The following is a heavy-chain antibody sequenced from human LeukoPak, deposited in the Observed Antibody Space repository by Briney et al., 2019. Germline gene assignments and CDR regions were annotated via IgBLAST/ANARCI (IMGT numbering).Heavy chain of an antibody. J-gene: IGHJ4*02. CDR1: GYSSTGFY. CDR3: ARAYDNSGIYPYLIDY. D-gene: IGHD3-22*01. CDR2: VNPNSGGT. V-gene: IGHV1-2*06. Sequence: ASVTVSCKASGYSSTGFYIHWVRQAPGQGLEWMGRVNPNSGGTNYAQKFQGRVTMTGDTSISTAYMELSRLGSDDTAVYYCARAYDNSGIYPYLIDYWGQGTLVTVSS.